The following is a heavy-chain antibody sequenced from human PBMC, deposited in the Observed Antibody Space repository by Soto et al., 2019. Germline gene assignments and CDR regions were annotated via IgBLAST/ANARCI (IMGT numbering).Heavy chain of an antibody. J-gene: IGHJ4*02. Sequence: SETLSLTCSVSGGSISNYYWSWIRQPPGKGLEWIGNIYYSGSTNYNPSLKSRVTISVDTSKNQFSLKLTSVTAADTAIYYCARDRVATLCWGQGNLVTFSS. V-gene: IGHV4-59*01. CDR2: IYYSGST. CDR3: ARDRVATLC. D-gene: IGHD5-12*01. CDR1: GGSISNYY.